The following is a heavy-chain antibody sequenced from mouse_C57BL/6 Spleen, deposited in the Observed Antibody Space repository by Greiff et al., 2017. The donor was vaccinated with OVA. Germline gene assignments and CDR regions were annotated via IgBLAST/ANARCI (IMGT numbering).Heavy chain of an antibody. J-gene: IGHJ2*01. CDR3: ARGFTAVVADYFDY. CDR2: IDPSDSYT. D-gene: IGHD1-1*01. Sequence: QVHVKQPGAELVRPGTSVKLSCKASGYTFTSYWMHWVKQRPGQGLEWIGVIDPSDSYTNYNQKFKGKATLTVDTSSSTAYMQLSSLTSEDSAVYYAARGFTAVVADYFDYWGQGTTLTVSS. V-gene: IGHV1-59*01. CDR1: GYTFTSYW.